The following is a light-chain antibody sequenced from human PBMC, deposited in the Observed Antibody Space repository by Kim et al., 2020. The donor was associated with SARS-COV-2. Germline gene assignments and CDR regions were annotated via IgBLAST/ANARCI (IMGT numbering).Light chain of an antibody. CDR2: GAS. J-gene: IGKJ1*01. CDR1: QSVSSNY. CDR3: QQYGNSPRT. V-gene: IGKV3-20*01. Sequence: SPGDRATLAVRASQSVSSNYLAWYQQKPGQAPGLLIYGASTRATGIPDRFSGSGSGTDFTLTISRLEPEDFAVYYCQQYGNSPRTFGQGTKVDIK.